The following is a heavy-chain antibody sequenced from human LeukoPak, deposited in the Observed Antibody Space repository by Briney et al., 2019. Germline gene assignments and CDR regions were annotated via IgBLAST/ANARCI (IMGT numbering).Heavy chain of an antibody. V-gene: IGHV5-51*01. CDR1: GYSFTSYW. CDR2: VYPGDSDT. D-gene: IGHD3-9*01. Sequence: GESLKISCKASGYSFTSYWIVWVRQTPGKGLEWMGIVYPGDSDTRYNPSFQGQVSISADKSISTAYLQWSSLKASDTAMYYCARCQALPGYDAFDIWGQGTMVTVSS. CDR3: ARCQALPGYDAFDI. J-gene: IGHJ3*02.